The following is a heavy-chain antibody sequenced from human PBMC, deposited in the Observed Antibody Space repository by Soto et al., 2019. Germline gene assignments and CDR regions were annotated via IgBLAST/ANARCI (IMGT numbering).Heavy chain of an antibody. CDR1: GFSLTTGGVG. Sequence: QITLKESGPLLVEPTQTLTLTCSFSGFSLTTGGVGVGWLRQAPGKALECLGIIYWDNDRRYNPSLKERLTITKDTSKNRVVLTMTCMEPVDTATYYCAHRVPYSSEWDVGWFDTWGQGTMVTVS. J-gene: IGHJ5*02. CDR2: IYWDNDR. D-gene: IGHD1-26*01. V-gene: IGHV2-5*02. CDR3: AHRVPYSSEWDVGWFDT.